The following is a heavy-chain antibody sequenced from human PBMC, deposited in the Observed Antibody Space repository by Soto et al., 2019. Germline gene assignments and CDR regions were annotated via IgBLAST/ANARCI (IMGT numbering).Heavy chain of an antibody. CDR3: ARETGWGLGY. V-gene: IGHV4-4*02. Sequence: SETLSLTCAVSGDSLNSNYCWTWVRQPPGKGLEWIAEIYYSGGTSYNPSLKSRVTISMDKSKNQFSLNLTSVTAADTAMYYCARETGWGLGYWGQGTLVTVS. CDR2: IYYSGGT. J-gene: IGHJ4*02. D-gene: IGHD6-19*01. CDR1: GDSLNSNYC.